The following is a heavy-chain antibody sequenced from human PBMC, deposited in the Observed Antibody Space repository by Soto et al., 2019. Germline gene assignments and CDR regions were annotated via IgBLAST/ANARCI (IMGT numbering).Heavy chain of an antibody. Sequence: QVQLQESGPGLVKLSETLSLTCTVSGGSISSYYWSWIRQPPGKGLEWIGYIYYSGSTNYNPSLKSRVTISVDTSKNQFSLKLSSVTAADTAVYYCARAQSSYFDYWGQGTLVTVSS. J-gene: IGHJ4*02. CDR3: ARAQSSYFDY. CDR2: IYYSGST. V-gene: IGHV4-59*01. CDR1: GGSISSYY.